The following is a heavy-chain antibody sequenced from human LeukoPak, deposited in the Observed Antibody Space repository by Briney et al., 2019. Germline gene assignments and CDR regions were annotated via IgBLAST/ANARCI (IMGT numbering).Heavy chain of an antibody. J-gene: IGHJ5*02. CDR2: IIPIFGTA. Sequence: ASVKVSCKASGGTFSSYAISWVRQAPGQGLEWMGGIIPIFGTANYAQKFQGRVTITTDESTSTAYMELSSLRSEDTAVYYCATTPPRQFTVTTSHWFDPWGQGTLVAVSS. V-gene: IGHV1-69*05. D-gene: IGHD4-11*01. CDR3: ATTPPRQFTVTTSHWFDP. CDR1: GGTFSSYA.